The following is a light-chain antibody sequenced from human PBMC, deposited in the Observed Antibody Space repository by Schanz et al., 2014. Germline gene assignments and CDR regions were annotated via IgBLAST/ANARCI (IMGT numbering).Light chain of an antibody. Sequence: QSALTQPASVSGSPGQSVTISCTGTSSDVGGYDYVSWYQQHPGKAPKVMIYDVNNRPSGVSNRFSGSKSGNTASLTVSGLQAEDEADYYCSSYAGSNNFVVFGGGTKLTVL. CDR1: SSDVGGYDY. V-gene: IGLV2-14*01. J-gene: IGLJ2*01. CDR2: DVN. CDR3: SSYAGSNNFVV.